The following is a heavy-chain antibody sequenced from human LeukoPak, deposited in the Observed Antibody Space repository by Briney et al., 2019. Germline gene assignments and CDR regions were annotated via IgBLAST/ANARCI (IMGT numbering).Heavy chain of an antibody. J-gene: IGHJ4*02. D-gene: IGHD1-26*01. Sequence: GGSLRLSCAASGFTVSSNYMTWVRQAPGKGPEWVSVIYSGGSTYYADSVKGRFTISRDKSKNTLYLQMNSLRAEDTAVYYCARGAYSGNYYPNYFDYRGQGTLVTVSS. CDR1: GFTVSSNY. V-gene: IGHV3-66*01. CDR3: ARGAYSGNYYPNYFDY. CDR2: IYSGGST.